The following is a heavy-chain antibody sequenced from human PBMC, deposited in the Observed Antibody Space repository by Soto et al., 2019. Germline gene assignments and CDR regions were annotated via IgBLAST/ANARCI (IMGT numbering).Heavy chain of an antibody. CDR1: GYTFTDYH. Sequence: ASLKVSSDXSGYTFTDYHIHLVRHAPGQGLEFMGWINANNGGAGSAQQFQGRVTVTRDTSITTVYMELSNLRSDDTAVYYCAREGGSETLQPSYNCFETWGPGTLVTVSS. CDR3: AREGGSETLQPSYNCFET. CDR2: INANNGGA. V-gene: IGHV1-2*02. D-gene: IGHD6-25*01. J-gene: IGHJ5*02.